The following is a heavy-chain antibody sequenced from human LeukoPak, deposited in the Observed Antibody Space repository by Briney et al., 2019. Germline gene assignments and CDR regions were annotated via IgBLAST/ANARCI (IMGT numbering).Heavy chain of an antibody. J-gene: IGHJ4*02. Sequence: SETLSLTCAVYDGSLSGYYWSWIRQPPGKGLEWIGDISHSAFTSYNPSLRSRVTISVDKSKNRFFLKLSSVTATDTAVYYCARRVHSSSWSSYFDYWGQETLVTVSS. V-gene: IGHV4-34*01. CDR3: ARRVHSSSWSSYFDY. CDR2: ISHSAFT. D-gene: IGHD6-13*01. CDR1: DGSLSGYY.